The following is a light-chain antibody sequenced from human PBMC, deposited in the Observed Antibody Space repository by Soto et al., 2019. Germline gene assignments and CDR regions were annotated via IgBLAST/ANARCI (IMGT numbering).Light chain of an antibody. V-gene: IGKV3-15*01. CDR1: QSVSSN. Sequence: EIVMTQSPATLSVSPGERATLSCRASQSVSSNLAWYQQKPGQAPRLLFNGASTRATGIPVRFSASGSGTEFTLTISSLQSEDFAVYYCQKYNDWPRGYTFGQGTKLEIK. CDR3: QKYNDWPRGYT. CDR2: GAS. J-gene: IGKJ2*01.